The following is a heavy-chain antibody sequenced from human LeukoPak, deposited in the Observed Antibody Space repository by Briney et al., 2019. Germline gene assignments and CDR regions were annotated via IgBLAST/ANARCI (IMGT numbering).Heavy chain of an antibody. CDR2: IWYDGSNK. CDR1: GFTFSSYG. CDR3: ARARYSSGWYFDY. V-gene: IGHV3-33*01. Sequence: PGGSLRLSCAASGFTFSSYGMHWVRQAPGKGLEWVAVIWYDGSNKYYADSVKGRFTISKDNSKNTLYLQMNSLRAEDTAVYYCARARYSSGWYFDYWGQGTLVTVSS. D-gene: IGHD6-19*01. J-gene: IGHJ4*02.